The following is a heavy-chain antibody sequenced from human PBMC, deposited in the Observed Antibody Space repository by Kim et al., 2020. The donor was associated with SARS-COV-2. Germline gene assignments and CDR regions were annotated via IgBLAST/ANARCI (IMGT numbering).Heavy chain of an antibody. D-gene: IGHD3-3*01. J-gene: IGHJ6*02. CDR2: INHSGST. CDR1: GGSFSGYY. Sequence: SETLSLTCAVYGGSFSGYYWSWIRQPPGKGLEWIGEINHSGSTNYNPSLKSRVTISVDTSKNQFSLTLSSVTAADTAVYYCARGGSGYYPNYYYYYGMDVWGQGTTVTVSS. CDR3: ARGGSGYYPNYYYYYGMDV. V-gene: IGHV4-34*01.